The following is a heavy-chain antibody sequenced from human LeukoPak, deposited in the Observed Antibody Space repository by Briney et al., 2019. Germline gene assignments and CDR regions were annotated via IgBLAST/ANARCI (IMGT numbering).Heavy chain of an antibody. J-gene: IGHJ3*02. Sequence: PSETLSLTCTVSGGSISSGSYYWSWIRQPPGKGLEWIGYIYYSGSTNYNPSLKSRVTISVDTSKNQFSLKLSSVTAADTAVYYCARDPGGYYDSSGYRDAFDIWGQGTMVTVSS. V-gene: IGHV4-61*01. CDR2: IYYSGST. CDR1: GGSISSGSYY. D-gene: IGHD3-22*01. CDR3: ARDPGGYYDSSGYRDAFDI.